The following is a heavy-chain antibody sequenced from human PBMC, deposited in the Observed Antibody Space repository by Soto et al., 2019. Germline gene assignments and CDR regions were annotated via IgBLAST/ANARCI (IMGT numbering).Heavy chain of an antibody. D-gene: IGHD5-18*01. V-gene: IGHV1-8*01. J-gene: IGHJ6*02. CDR2: MNPNSGNT. Sequence: ASVKVSCKASGYTFTSYDINWVRQATGQGLEWMGWMNPNSGNTGYAQKFQGRVAMTRNTSISTAYMELSSLRSEDTAVYYCARGRVQLWTEAYYYYYGMDVWGQGTTVTVSS. CDR1: GYTFTSYD. CDR3: ARGRVQLWTEAYYYYYGMDV.